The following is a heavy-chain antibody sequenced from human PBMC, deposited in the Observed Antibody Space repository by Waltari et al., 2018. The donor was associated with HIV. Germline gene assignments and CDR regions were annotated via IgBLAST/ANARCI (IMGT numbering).Heavy chain of an antibody. J-gene: IGHJ3*02. D-gene: IGHD6-6*01. CDR3: ARDRGSSPNDAFDI. CDR1: WFSVSRTY. CDR2: MYSGGST. Sequence: EVQLVESGGGLIQPGGSLRLSCEVSWFSVSRTYRSWVRQAPGTGLEWVSVMYSGGSTYYSDSAKGRFTISRDESKNTLYLQMNSLRAEDTAVYYCARDRGSSPNDAFDIWGQGTMVTVSS. V-gene: IGHV3-53*01.